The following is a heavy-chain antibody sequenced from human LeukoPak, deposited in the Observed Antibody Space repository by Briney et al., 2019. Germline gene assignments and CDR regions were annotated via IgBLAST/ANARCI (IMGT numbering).Heavy chain of an antibody. D-gene: IGHD3-22*01. CDR3: ARDLYRIVVVPHYFDY. CDR1: GFTFSSYG. V-gene: IGHV3-30*03. Sequence: GGSLRLSCAASGFTFSSYGMHWVRQAPGKGLEWVAVISYDGSNKYYADSVKGRFTISRDNSKNTLYLQMNSLRADDTAVYYCARDLYRIVVVPHYFDYWGQGPLDPVSS. CDR2: ISYDGSNK. J-gene: IGHJ4*02.